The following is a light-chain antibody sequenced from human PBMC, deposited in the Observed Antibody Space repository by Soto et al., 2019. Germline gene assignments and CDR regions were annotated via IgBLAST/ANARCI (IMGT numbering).Light chain of an antibody. V-gene: IGKV3-15*01. CDR3: QHYHNWPPWT. CDR2: GAS. CDR1: QSVSSN. Sequence: EIVMTQSPATLSVSPGERATLSCRASQSVSSNLAWYQQKPGQAPRLLIYGASTRASGVPARFSGIGSGTEFTLTISSLHSEDFAVYYCQHYHNWPPWTFGQGTKVEIK. J-gene: IGKJ1*01.